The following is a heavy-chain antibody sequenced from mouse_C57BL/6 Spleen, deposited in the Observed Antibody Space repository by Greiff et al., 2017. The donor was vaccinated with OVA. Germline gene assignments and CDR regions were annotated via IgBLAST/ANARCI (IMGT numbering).Heavy chain of an antibody. CDR1: GYAFTNYL. CDR2: INPGSGGT. V-gene: IGHV1-54*01. Sequence: QVQLKESGAELVRPGTSVKVSCKASGYAFTNYLIEWVKQRPGQGLEWIGVINPGSGGTNCNEKFKGKATLTADKSSSTAYMQLSSLTSEDSAVYFCARCDGNYWYFDVWGTGTTVTVSS. D-gene: IGHD2-1*01. CDR3: ARCDGNYWYFDV. J-gene: IGHJ1*03.